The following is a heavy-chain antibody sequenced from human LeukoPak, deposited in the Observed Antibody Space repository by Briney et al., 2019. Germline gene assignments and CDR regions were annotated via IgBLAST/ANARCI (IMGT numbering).Heavy chain of an antibody. Sequence: SETLSLTCTVSGGSISSYYWSWIRQPPGKGLEWIGYIYPSGSTNYNPSLKSRVTISVHTSKNQFSLKLSSVTAADTAVYYCARLGGSYYFDYWGQGTLVTVSS. CDR1: GGSISSYY. CDR2: IYPSGST. D-gene: IGHD1-26*01. CDR3: ARLGGSYYFDY. J-gene: IGHJ4*02. V-gene: IGHV4-4*09.